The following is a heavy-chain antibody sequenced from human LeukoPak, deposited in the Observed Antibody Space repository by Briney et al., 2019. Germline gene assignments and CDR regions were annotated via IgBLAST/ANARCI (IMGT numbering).Heavy chain of an antibody. CDR3: TRGSSVELFDD. D-gene: IGHD1-26*01. Sequence: SETLSLTCAVYGGSFSGYYWSWIRQPPGKGLEWIREINHSGTTNYNPSLKTRVTIPVDTSKNQLSLKLSSVTAADTAVYYCTRGSSVELFDDWGKGTLVTVSS. CDR2: INHSGTT. V-gene: IGHV4-34*01. J-gene: IGHJ4*02. CDR1: GGSFSGYY.